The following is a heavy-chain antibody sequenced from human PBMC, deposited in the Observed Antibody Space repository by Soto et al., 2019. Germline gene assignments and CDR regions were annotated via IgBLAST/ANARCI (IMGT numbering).Heavy chain of an antibody. CDR2: ISYSSSTV. CDR3: ARDRGRDVYNSLDC. Sequence: EVQLVESGGGLVQPGGSLRLSCATSGFTFSTYGMNWVRQAPGKGLEWVSYISYSSSTVYYADSVKGRFTISRDNANRSLDMHMDSLRDEDTAVYYCARDRGRDVYNSLDCWGQGTLVTVSS. CDR1: GFTFSTYG. D-gene: IGHD1-1*01. J-gene: IGHJ4*02. V-gene: IGHV3-48*02.